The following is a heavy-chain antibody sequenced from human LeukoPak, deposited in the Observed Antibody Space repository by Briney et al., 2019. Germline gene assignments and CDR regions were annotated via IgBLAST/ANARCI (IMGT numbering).Heavy chain of an antibody. V-gene: IGHV3-30*02. CDR3: AKDLNGSGTSNDAFDL. Sequence: GGSLRLSFAASGFSFVTYGMHWVRQAPGKGLEWVALIWYDGSNKFYADSVKGRFTISRDNFKNTLYLQLNSLSADDTAVYYCAKDLNGSGTSNDAFDLWGQGTVATVSS. CDR2: IWYDGSNK. J-gene: IGHJ3*01. CDR1: GFSFVTYG. D-gene: IGHD3-10*01.